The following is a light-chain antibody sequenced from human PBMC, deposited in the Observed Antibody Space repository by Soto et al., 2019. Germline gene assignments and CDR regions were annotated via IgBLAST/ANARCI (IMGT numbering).Light chain of an antibody. CDR2: NYD. CDR3: AAWNDSLHVL. J-gene: IGLJ2*01. V-gene: IGLV1-44*01. CDR1: SSNIGSNS. Sequence: QSVLTQPPSASGSPGQRVTISCSGSSSNIGSNSVTWYQQLPGTAPKLLIYNYDRRPSGVPDRFSGSKSGTSASLAISGLQSEYEADYYCAAWNDSLHVLFRGWTKLTVL.